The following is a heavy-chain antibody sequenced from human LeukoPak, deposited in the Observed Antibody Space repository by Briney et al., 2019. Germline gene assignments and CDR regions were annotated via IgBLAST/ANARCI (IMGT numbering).Heavy chain of an antibody. J-gene: IGHJ4*02. Sequence: SETLSLTCTVSRGSTSTYYWSWIRQPAGKGLEWIGRIYPSGNTNFNPFLMSRVTMSIDTSKNQFSLKLSSVTAADTAIYYCARTLHPPSLNWYFDYWGQGILVTVSS. D-gene: IGHD1-1*01. V-gene: IGHV4-4*07. CDR3: ARTLHPPSLNWYFDY. CDR2: IYPSGNT. CDR1: RGSTSTYY.